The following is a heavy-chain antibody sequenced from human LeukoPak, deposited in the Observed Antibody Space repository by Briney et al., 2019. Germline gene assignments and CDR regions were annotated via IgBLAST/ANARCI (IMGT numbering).Heavy chain of an antibody. CDR2: IYYNGST. D-gene: IGHD3-10*01. J-gene: IGHJ4*02. Sequence: SETLSLTCTVSGGSISSGGYYWSWIRQHPGKGLEWIGYIYYNGSTYYNPSLKSRVTISVDTSKSQFSLKLSSVTAADTAVYYCARYGSGTYWGQGTLVTVSS. CDR1: GGSISSGGYY. V-gene: IGHV4-31*03. CDR3: ARYGSGTY.